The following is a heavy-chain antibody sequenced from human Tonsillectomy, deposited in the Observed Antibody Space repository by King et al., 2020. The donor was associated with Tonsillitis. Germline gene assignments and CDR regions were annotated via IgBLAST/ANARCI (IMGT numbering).Heavy chain of an antibody. CDR3: AKSYNYYGSGSYKYYYYYYMDV. J-gene: IGHJ6*03. CDR2: ISGSGGST. V-gene: IGHV3-23*04. D-gene: IGHD3-10*01. Sequence: VQLVESGGGLVQPGGSLRLSCAASGFTFSSYAMSWVRQAPGKGLEWVSAISGSGGSTYYADSVKGRLTISRDNSKNTLYLQMNSLRAEDTAVYYCAKSYNYYGSGSYKYYYYYYMDVWGKGTTVTVSS. CDR1: GFTFSSYA.